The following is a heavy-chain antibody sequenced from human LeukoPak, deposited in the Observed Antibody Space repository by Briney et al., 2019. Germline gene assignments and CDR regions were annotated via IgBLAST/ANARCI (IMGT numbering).Heavy chain of an antibody. CDR1: GYTFTAYY. D-gene: IGHD2-2*01. CDR2: LNTHSGGT. V-gene: IGHV1-2*02. Sequence: ASVKVSCKASGYTFTAYYIHWVRQAPGQGLEWMGWLNTHSGGTNSAQKFQGRVTMTRDTSISTAYMEMSRLTCDDTAVYYCARDSPSKVSWGQGTVVTVSS. CDR3: ARDSPSKVS. J-gene: IGHJ5*02.